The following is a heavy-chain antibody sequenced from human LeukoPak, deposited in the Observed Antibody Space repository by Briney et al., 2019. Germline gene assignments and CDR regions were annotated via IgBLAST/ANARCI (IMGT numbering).Heavy chain of an antibody. CDR3: ARGALGYCSGGSCYSGYWFDP. Sequence: SETLSLTCAVYGGSFSGYYWSWIRQPPGKELEWIGEIIHSGSTNYNPSLKNRVTISVDPSKNQFSLKLSSVTAADTAVYYCARGALGYCSGGSCYSGYWFDPWGQGTLVTVSS. D-gene: IGHD2-15*01. CDR1: GGSFSGYY. CDR2: IIHSGST. J-gene: IGHJ5*02. V-gene: IGHV4-34*01.